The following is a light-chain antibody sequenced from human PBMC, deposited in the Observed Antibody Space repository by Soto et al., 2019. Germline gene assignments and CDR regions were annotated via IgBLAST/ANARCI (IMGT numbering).Light chain of an antibody. V-gene: IGKV3-11*01. CDR2: DAS. Sequence: EIVLTQSPATLSLSPGERATLSCRASQSVSRYLAWFQQKPGQAPRLLIYDASNRATGIPARFSGSGSGTDFTLTISSLEPEDFAVYYCQQRSNWPTFGQGTKVEIQ. J-gene: IGKJ1*01. CDR1: QSVSRY. CDR3: QQRSNWPT.